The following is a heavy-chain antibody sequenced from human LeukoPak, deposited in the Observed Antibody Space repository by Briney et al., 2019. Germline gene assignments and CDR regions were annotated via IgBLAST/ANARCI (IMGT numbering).Heavy chain of an antibody. J-gene: IGHJ4*02. Sequence: GGSLRLSCAASGFTFSSYAMHWVRQAPGKGLEWVAVISYDGSNKYYADSVRGQFTISRDNSKNTLYLQMNSLRAEDTAVYYCARDLSGSGDSWGQGTLVTVSS. CDR2: ISYDGSNK. V-gene: IGHV3-30-3*01. D-gene: IGHD3-10*01. CDR1: GFTFSSYA. CDR3: ARDLSGSGDS.